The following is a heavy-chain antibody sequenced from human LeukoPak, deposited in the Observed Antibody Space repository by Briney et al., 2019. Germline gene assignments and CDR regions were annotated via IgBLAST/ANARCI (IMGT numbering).Heavy chain of an antibody. J-gene: IGHJ3*02. CDR1: GFTFSDYY. Sequence: GSLRLSCAASGFTFSDYYMSWIRQAPGKGLEWVSYIISSGSTIYYADSVKGRFTISRDNAKNSLYLQMNSLRADDTAVYYCARFLAGKYYDSSGYFWYAAFDIWGQGTMVTVSS. V-gene: IGHV3-11*04. CDR2: IISSGSTI. CDR3: ARFLAGKYYDSSGYFWYAAFDI. D-gene: IGHD3-22*01.